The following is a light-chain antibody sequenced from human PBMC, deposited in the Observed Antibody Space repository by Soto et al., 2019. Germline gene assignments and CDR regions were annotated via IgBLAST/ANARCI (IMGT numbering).Light chain of an antibody. J-gene: IGKJ5*01. CDR2: LGS. CDR3: MQALQNPVT. Sequence: DIVMTQSPVSLPVTPVEAGSISFSSSQILLNSAGDTYLDWYLQRPGQSPQLLIYLGSNRASGVPDRFSGSGSGTDFTLKISRVEAEDVGIYYCMQALQNPVTFGQGTRLEIK. V-gene: IGKV2-28*01. CDR1: QILLNSAGDTY.